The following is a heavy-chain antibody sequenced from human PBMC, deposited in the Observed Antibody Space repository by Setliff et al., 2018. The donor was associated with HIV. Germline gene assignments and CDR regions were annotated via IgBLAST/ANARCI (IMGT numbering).Heavy chain of an antibody. V-gene: IGHV4-39*01. J-gene: IGHJ4*02. Sequence: SETLSLTCTVSGGSISSTNYFWGWIRQPPGKGLEWIGTIYYHGSTYYNPSLKSRVTMSIDTSKNQFSLKLTSVTAADTSVYFCASRLPLSSGSAFAYWGQGTLVTVSS. D-gene: IGHD3-10*01. CDR1: GGSISSTNYF. CDR2: IYYHGST. CDR3: ASRLPLSSGSAFAY.